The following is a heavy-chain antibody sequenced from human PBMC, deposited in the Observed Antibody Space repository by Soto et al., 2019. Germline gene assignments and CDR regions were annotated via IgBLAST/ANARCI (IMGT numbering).Heavy chain of an antibody. CDR3: VKDSKSVG. D-gene: IGHD1-26*01. V-gene: IGHV3-64D*06. J-gene: IGHJ4*02. CDR1: GFIFHNYT. CDR2: IDKDGIRT. Sequence: GGSLRLSCAASGFIFHNYTMHLFRQSPGKGLEYVSTIDKDGIRTYYADSVKGRFTISRDNPKSTLYLEMRNLRLEDTAVYYCVKDSKSVGWGQGALVTVSS.